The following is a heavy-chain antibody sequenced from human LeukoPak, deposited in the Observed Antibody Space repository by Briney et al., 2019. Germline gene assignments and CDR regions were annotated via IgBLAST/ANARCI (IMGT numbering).Heavy chain of an antibody. V-gene: IGHV4-59*11. J-gene: IGHJ6*04. D-gene: IGHD2-2*01. Sequence: PSETLSLTCTVSGGSISSHYWSWIRQPPGKGLEWIGYIYYSGSTNYNPSLKSRVTISVDTSKNQFSLKLSSVTAADTAVYYCARLVPAAKNYYYGMDVWGKGTTVTVSS. CDR3: ARLVPAAKNYYYGMDV. CDR1: GGSISSHY. CDR2: IYYSGST.